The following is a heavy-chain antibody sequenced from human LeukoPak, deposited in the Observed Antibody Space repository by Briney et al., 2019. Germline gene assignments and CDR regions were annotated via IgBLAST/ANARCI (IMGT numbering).Heavy chain of an antibody. CDR2: ISGSGGST. V-gene: IGHV3-23*01. CDR1: GFTFSSYA. J-gene: IGHJ4*02. Sequence: GGSLRLSCAASGFTFSSYAMSWVRQAPGKGLEWVSTISGSGGSTYYADSVKGRFTISKDNSKDTLFLQINSLRAEDTAVYYCAKDRDASYYYDSSAYGHWGQGTLVTVSS. D-gene: IGHD3-22*01. CDR3: AKDRDASYYYDSSAYGH.